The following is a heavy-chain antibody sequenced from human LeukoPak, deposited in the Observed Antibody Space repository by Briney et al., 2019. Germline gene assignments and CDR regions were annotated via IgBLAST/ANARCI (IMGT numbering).Heavy chain of an antibody. D-gene: IGHD5-24*01. V-gene: IGHV4-34*01. CDR1: GGSFSGYY. CDR3: ARGGVEMAKRHPDY. CDR2: IYYSGST. Sequence: SETLSLTCAVYGGSFSGYYWSWIRQPPGKGLEWIGSIYYSGSTYYNPSLKSRVTISVDTSKNQFSLKLTSVTAADTAVYYCARGGVEMAKRHPDYWGQGTLVTVSS. J-gene: IGHJ4*02.